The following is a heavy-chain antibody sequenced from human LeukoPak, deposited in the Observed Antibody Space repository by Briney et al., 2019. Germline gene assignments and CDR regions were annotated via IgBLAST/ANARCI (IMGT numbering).Heavy chain of an antibody. J-gene: IGHJ4*02. V-gene: IGHV4-30-2*01. CDR1: GGSISSGGYY. Sequence: PSETLSLTCTVSGGSISSGGYYWSWIRQPPGKGLEWIGYIYHSGSTYYNPSLKSRVTISVDRSKNQFSLKLSSVTAADTAVYYCARDDPYFDYWGQGTLVTVSS. CDR3: ARDDPYFDY. CDR2: IYHSGST.